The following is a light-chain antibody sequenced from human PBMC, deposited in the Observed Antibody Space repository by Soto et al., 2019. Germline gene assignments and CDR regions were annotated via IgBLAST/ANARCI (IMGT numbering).Light chain of an antibody. CDR2: GAS. J-gene: IGKJ4*01. V-gene: IGKV3-15*01. CDR1: QSVSSN. CDR3: QQYNNWPPERT. Sequence: EIVMTQSPATLSVSPGERATLSCRASQSVSSNLAWYQQKPGQAPRLLIYGASTRATGIPARFSGSGSGTEFTLTISSLQSGDFAVYYCQQYNNWPPERTFGGGTKVEIK.